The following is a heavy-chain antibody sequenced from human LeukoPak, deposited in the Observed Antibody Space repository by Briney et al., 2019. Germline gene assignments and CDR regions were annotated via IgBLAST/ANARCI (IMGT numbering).Heavy chain of an antibody. J-gene: IGHJ4*02. CDR2: INPNSGGT. D-gene: IGHD5-18*01. V-gene: IGHV1-2*02. CDR1: GYTFTGYY. CDR3: ARDIVDTAMVTADY. Sequence: ASVKVSCKASGYTFTGYYMHWVRQAPGQGLEWMGWINPNSGGTNYAQKFQGRVTMTRDTSISTAYMELSRLRSDDTAVYYCARDIVDTAMVTADYWGQGTLVTVSS.